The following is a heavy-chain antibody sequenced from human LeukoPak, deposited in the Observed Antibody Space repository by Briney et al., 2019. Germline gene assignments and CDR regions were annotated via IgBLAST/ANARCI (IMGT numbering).Heavy chain of an antibody. CDR2: ISWDGGST. Sequence: QSGGSLRLSCAASGFTFDDYTMHWVRQAPGKGLEWVSLISWDGGSTYYADSVKGRFTISRDNSKNSLYLQMNSLRTEDTALYYCAKEAYYYGSGSQDGNWFDPWGQGTLVTVSS. CDR3: AKEAYYYGSGSQDGNWFDP. D-gene: IGHD3-10*01. CDR1: GFTFDDYT. V-gene: IGHV3-43*01. J-gene: IGHJ5*02.